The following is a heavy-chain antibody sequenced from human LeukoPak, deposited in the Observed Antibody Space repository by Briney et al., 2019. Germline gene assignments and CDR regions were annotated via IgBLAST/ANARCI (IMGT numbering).Heavy chain of an antibody. V-gene: IGHV3-30*02. D-gene: IGHD3-9*01. CDR1: GFIFSTYR. Sequence: GGSLRLSCAASGFIFSTYRMYWVRQAPGKGLEWVAFIRHYGNIKNYADSVRGRSTIPRDNSKNTLYLQMNSLRAEDTAVYYCAKDSLSDIYYWGQGTLVTVSS. CDR2: IRHYGNIK. CDR3: AKDSLSDIYY. J-gene: IGHJ4*02.